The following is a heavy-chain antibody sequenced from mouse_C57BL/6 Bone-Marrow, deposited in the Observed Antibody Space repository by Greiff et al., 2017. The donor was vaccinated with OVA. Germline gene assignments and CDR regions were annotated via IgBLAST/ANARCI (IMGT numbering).Heavy chain of an antibody. CDR1: GFNIKDYY. CDR3: ARELGRSVSFAY. Sequence: VHVKQSGAELVKPGASVKLSCTASGFNIKDYYMHWVKQRTEQGLEWIGRIDPEDGETKYAPKFQGKATITADTSSNTAYLQLSSLTSEDTAVYYCARELGRSVSFAYWGQGTLVTVSA. J-gene: IGHJ3*01. D-gene: IGHD4-1*01. CDR2: IDPEDGET. V-gene: IGHV14-2*01.